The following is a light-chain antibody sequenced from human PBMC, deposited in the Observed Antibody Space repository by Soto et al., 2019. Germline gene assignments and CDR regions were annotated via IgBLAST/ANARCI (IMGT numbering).Light chain of an antibody. CDR1: QSVSSSY. V-gene: IGKV3-20*01. CDR2: GAS. J-gene: IGKJ4*01. CDR3: QQYVSIPLT. Sequence: EIVLTQSPGTLSLSPGERATLSCRASQSVSSSYLAWYQQKPGQAPRLLIYGASSRATGIPDRFSGSGSGTDFTLTISRLEPEDFAVYYCQQYVSIPLTFGGGTKVDI.